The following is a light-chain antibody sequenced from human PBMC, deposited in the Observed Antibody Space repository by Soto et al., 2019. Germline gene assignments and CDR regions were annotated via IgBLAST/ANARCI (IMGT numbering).Light chain of an antibody. CDR1: QVISSF. CDR3: PQVNSYPLT. V-gene: IGKV1-9*01. Sequence: DIQLTQSPSFLSASGGDSVTITCGASQVISSFLVWYQQKQGRAPELLMYDESTLQSGFPSTFRGSGCDKELTLTISSPQPEELATYYGPQVNSYPLTLGGGTKVDIK. J-gene: IGKJ4*01. CDR2: DES.